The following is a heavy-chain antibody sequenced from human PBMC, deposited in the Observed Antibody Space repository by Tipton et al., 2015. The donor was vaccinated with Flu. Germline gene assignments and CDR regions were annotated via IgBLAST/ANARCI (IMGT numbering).Heavy chain of an antibody. CDR3: ARRDYSNYVSGPKNWFDS. D-gene: IGHD4-11*01. Sequence: TLSLTCTVSGDSIRSANYYWGWVRQPPGKGLEWIGNIFHSGHTYRNPSLKSRVTISVDTSKNQFSLKLTSVTAADTAVYYCARRDYSNYVSGPKNWFDSWGQGSLVTVSS. J-gene: IGHJ5*01. CDR2: IFHSGHT. V-gene: IGHV4-39*07. CDR1: GDSIRSANYY.